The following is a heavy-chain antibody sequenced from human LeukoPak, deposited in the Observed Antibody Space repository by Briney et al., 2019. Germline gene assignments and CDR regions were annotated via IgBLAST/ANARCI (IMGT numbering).Heavy chain of an antibody. D-gene: IGHD2-15*01. J-gene: IGHJ4*02. CDR1: GFTFSSYA. V-gene: IGHV3-23*01. CDR2: LSCSGSKT. Sequence: PGGSLRLSCAASGFTFSSYAMSWVPQAPGKGREWVSGLSCSGSKTYYADSVKGRFTISRDNFTNTLYLHMSGLRVEDTAVYYCAKRYSVDYWGQGTLVTVSS. CDR3: AKRYSVDY.